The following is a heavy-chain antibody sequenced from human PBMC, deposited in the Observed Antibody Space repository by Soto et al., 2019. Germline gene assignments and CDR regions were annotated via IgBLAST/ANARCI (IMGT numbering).Heavy chain of an antibody. D-gene: IGHD3-10*01. CDR2: IYHSGST. J-gene: IGHJ4*02. CDR3: ARVSGGDPIKFDY. CDR1: GGSISSGGYS. V-gene: IGHV4-30-2*01. Sequence: QLQLQESGSGLVKPSQTLSLTCAVSGGSISSGGYSWSWIRQPPGKGLEWIGYIYHSGSTYYNPSPKRRVTISVDRSKNQFSLKVGSVTAADTAVYYCARVSGGDPIKFDYWGQGTLVTVSS.